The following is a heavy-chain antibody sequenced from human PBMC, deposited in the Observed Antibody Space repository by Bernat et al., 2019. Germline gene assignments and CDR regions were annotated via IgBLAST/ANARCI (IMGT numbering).Heavy chain of an antibody. CDR3: ARDGWELFKFWFDP. CDR1: GGTFSSYA. Sequence: QVQLVQSGAEVKKPGSSVKVSCKASGGTFSSYAISWVRQAPGQGLEWMGRIIPILGIANYAQKFQGRVTITADKSTSTAYMELGSLGSEDTAVYYCARDGWELFKFWFDPWGQGTLVTVSS. CDR2: IIPILGIA. V-gene: IGHV1-69*04. D-gene: IGHD1-26*01. J-gene: IGHJ5*02.